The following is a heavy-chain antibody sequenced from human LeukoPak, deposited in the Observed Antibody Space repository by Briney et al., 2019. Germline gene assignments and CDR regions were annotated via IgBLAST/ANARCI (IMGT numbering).Heavy chain of an antibody. CDR3: ARAARYYDSSGYLGTFRY. Sequence: SYKYYADSVKGRFTISRDNSKNTLYLQMNSLRAEDTAVYYCARAARYYDSSGYLGTFRYWGQGTLVTVSS. D-gene: IGHD3-22*01. J-gene: IGHJ4*02. V-gene: IGHV3-30-3*01. CDR2: SYK.